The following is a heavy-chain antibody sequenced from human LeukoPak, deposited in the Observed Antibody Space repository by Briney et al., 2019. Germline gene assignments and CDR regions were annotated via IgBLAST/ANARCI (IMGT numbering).Heavy chain of an antibody. V-gene: IGHV4-34*01. CDR3: ARFTVYSSSWYFDY. Sequence: SETLSLTCAVYGGSFSGYYWSWIRQPPGKGLEWIGEINHSGSTNYNPSLKSRVTISVDTSKNQFSLKLSSVTAADTAVYYCARFTVYSSSWYFDYWGQGTPVTVSS. CDR2: INHSGST. CDR1: GGSFSGYY. D-gene: IGHD6-13*01. J-gene: IGHJ4*02.